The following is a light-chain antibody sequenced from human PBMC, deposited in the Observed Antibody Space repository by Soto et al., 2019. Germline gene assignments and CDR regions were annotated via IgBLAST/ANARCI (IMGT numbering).Light chain of an antibody. J-gene: IGLJ2*01. V-gene: IGLV2-14*01. Sequence: QSALTQSASASGSPGQSITISCTGTSSDVGGYNYVSWYQQHPGKAPKLMIYDVSNRPSGVSNRFSGSKSGNTASLTISGLQAEDEADSYCSSYTSSSTLMVFGGGTKVTVL. CDR1: SSDVGGYNY. CDR3: SSYTSSSTLMV. CDR2: DVS.